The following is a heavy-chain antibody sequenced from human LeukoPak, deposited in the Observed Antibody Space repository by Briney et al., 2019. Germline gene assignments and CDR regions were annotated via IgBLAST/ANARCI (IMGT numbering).Heavy chain of an antibody. J-gene: IGHJ4*02. Sequence: PGGSLRLSCAASGFAFSGYAMHWVRQAPGKGLEWVAIIWYDGSNKYYADSVKGRFTISRDNSKNTLYLQMNSLRAEDTAVYYCARDRTTRYFDYWGQGTLVTVSS. CDR3: ARDRTTRYFDY. V-gene: IGHV3-33*01. D-gene: IGHD1/OR15-1a*01. CDR1: GFAFSGYA. CDR2: IWYDGSNK.